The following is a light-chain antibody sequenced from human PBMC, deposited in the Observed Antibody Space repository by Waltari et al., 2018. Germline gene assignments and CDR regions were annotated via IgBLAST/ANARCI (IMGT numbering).Light chain of an antibody. J-gene: IGKJ4*01. CDR3: QQYYSYPPVT. Sequence: AIRMTQSPSSFSASTGDRVTITCRASQGISRYLAWYQQKPGKAPKLLIYAASTLQSGVPSRFSGSGSGTDFTLTISCLQSEDFATYYCQQYYSYPPVTFGGGTKVEIK. V-gene: IGKV1-8*01. CDR1: QGISRY. CDR2: AAS.